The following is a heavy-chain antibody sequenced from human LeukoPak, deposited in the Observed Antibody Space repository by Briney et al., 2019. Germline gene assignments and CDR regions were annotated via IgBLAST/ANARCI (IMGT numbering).Heavy chain of an antibody. V-gene: IGHV1-8*01. J-gene: IGHJ4*02. CDR2: MNPKTGNT. Sequence: GASVKVSCKASGYTFTSYDINWVRQATGQGLEWMGWMNPKTGNTGSAQKLQGRVTITGNTSISTAYMELSSLRSEDTAVYYCATEDRYSYGFDYWGQGTLVTVSS. CDR3: ATEDRYSYGFDY. CDR1: GYTFTSYD. D-gene: IGHD5-18*01.